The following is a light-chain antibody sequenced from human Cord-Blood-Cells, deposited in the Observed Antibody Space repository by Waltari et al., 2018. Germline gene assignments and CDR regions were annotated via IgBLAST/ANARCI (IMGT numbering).Light chain of an antibody. J-gene: IGLJ3*02. Sequence: QSALTQPASVSGSPGQSLTISCTGTSSEVGSYNLILWYQQQPGKAPKLMIYEGSKRTSGVSNRFSGSKSGNTASLTISGLQAEDEADYYCCSYAGSSTLVFGGGTKLTVL. CDR2: EGS. CDR3: CSYAGSSTLV. V-gene: IGLV2-23*01. CDR1: SSEVGSYNL.